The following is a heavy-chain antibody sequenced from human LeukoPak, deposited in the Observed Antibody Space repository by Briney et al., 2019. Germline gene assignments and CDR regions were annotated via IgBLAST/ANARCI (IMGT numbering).Heavy chain of an antibody. CDR1: VYTLSVYQ. Sequence: ASVTVSFKASVYTLSVYQLHWVRQAPGQGREWMGWISPNSGGTHYAQKFQGRVTMTRDTSINTVYMELRRLRSDDTAVYYCARERSPEDYMDVWGKGTTVTVSS. J-gene: IGHJ6*03. CDR3: ARERSPEDYMDV. V-gene: IGHV1-2*02. CDR2: ISPNSGGT.